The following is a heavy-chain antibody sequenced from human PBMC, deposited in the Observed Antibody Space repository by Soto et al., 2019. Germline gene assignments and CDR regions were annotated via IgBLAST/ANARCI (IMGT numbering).Heavy chain of an antibody. Sequence: PGESLKISCKGSGYSFTSYWIGWVRQMPGKGLEWMGIIYPGDSDTRYSPSFQGQVTISADKSISTAYLQWSSLKASDTAIYYCARRAARYYGDYGGGMDVWGQGTTVTVSS. CDR1: GYSFTSYW. D-gene: IGHD4-17*01. J-gene: IGHJ6*02. CDR2: IYPGDSDT. CDR3: ARRAARYYGDYGGGMDV. V-gene: IGHV5-51*01.